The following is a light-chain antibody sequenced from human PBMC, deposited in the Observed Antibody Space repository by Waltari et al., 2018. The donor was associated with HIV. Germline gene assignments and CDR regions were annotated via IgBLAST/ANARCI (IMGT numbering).Light chain of an antibody. CDR1: SSDVGGYNY. Sequence: QSALTQHASVSGSPEQSITISCTGTSSDVGGYNYVSWYQQNPGKAPKHLIYDVSKRPSGVFNRFSGSKSGNTTSLPISGLQAEDEADYYDSSYTSSSTLVVFGGGTKLTVL. CDR3: SSYTSSSTLVV. V-gene: IGLV2-14*01. J-gene: IGLJ2*01. CDR2: DVS.